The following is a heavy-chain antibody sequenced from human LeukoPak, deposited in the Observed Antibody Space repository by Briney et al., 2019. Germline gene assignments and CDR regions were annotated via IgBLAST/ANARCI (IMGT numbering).Heavy chain of an antibody. CDR3: ARDGDYGSGVDY. Sequence: GGSLRLSCAAYGFTFSSYGMHWVRQAPGKGLEWVAVIWYDGSNKYYADSVKGRFTISRDNSKNTLYLQMNSLRAEDTAVYYCARDGDYGSGVDYWGQGTLVTVSS. J-gene: IGHJ4*02. D-gene: IGHD3-16*01. CDR1: GFTFSSYG. CDR2: IWYDGSNK. V-gene: IGHV3-33*01.